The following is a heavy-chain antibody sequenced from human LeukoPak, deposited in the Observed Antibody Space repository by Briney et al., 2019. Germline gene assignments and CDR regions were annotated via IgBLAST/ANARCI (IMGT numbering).Heavy chain of an antibody. V-gene: IGHV4-59*01. J-gene: IGHJ4*02. D-gene: IGHD3-9*01. Sequence: SETLSLTCTVSGGSISSDYWSWIRQPPGKGLECGWYIYYIGSTNYNPCLKSRVTISLDTSKNQSSLKLSSVPAADTAVYYCARFHISNGPFHFWGQRTLVTVSS. CDR3: ARFHISNGPFHF. CDR2: IYYIGST. CDR1: GGSISSDY.